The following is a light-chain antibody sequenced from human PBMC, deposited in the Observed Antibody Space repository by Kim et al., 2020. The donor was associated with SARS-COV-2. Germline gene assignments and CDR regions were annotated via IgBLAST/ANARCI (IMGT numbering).Light chain of an antibody. CDR2: GAS. CDR3: QQYNNWPLT. J-gene: IGKJ4*01. Sequence: VSPGERATLSCRASQSVRSILAWYQQKPGQAPRLLIYGASTRATGVPARFSGSGSGTEFTLTISSLQSEDFAVYYCQQYNNWPLTFGGGTKVDIK. CDR1: QSVRSI. V-gene: IGKV3-15*01.